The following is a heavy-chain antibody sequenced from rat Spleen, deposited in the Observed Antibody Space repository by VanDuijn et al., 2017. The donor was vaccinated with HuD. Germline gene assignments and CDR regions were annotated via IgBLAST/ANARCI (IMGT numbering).Heavy chain of an antibody. CDR1: GLSLTSNS. CDR3: ARKVGRWRDYFDY. Sequence: QVQLTESGPGLVQPSQTLSLTCTVSGLSLTSNSVSWIRQPPGKGLEWMGKMWYDGDTAYNSGLKSRLSISRDTSKSQVFLKMNSLQTEDTAIYFCARKVGRWRDYFDYWGQGVMVTVSS. V-gene: IGHV2-47*01. CDR2: MWYDGDT. J-gene: IGHJ2*01. D-gene: IGHD1-11*01.